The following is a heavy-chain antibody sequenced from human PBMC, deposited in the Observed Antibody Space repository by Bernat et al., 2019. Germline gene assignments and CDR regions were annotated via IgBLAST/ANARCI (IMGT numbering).Heavy chain of an antibody. Sequence: QVTLRESGPALVKPTQTLTLTCTFSGFSLSTSGMCVSWIRQPPGKALEWLARIDWDDDKYYSTSLKTRLTITKDTSKNQVVLTMTNMDPVDTATYYCAHNSNGYYYYGMDVWGQGTTVTVSS. J-gene: IGHJ6*02. D-gene: IGHD1-1*01. CDR1: GFSLSTSGMC. CDR3: AHNSNGYYYYGMDV. V-gene: IGHV2-70*15. CDR2: IDWDDDK.